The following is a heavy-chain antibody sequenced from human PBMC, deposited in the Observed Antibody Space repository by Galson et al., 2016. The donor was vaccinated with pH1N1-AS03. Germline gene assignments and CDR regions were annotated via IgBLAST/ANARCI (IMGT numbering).Heavy chain of an antibody. J-gene: IGHJ2*01. CDR1: GFTFSSHG. CDR3: ARDRHYYDYIWGSYRYDWYFDL. D-gene: IGHD3-16*02. CDR2: IWHDGSEK. V-gene: IGHV3-33*01. Sequence: SLRLSCAASGFTFSSHGMHWVRQTPGKGLEWVAVIWHDGSEKYYADSVKGRFTISRDNSKNTLYLQMNSLRAEDTALYYCARDRHYYDYIWGSYRYDWYFDLWGGGTLVTVSS.